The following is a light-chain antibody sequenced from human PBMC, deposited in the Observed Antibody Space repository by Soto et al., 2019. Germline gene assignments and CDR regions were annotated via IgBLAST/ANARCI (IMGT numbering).Light chain of an antibody. V-gene: IGKV1-5*01. CDR3: QQYNSYSPIT. Sequence: DIQMTHSPSTLSASVGDRVTITCRASQSISSWLAWYQQKPGKAPKLLIYDASSLESGVPSRFSGSGSGTVFTLTISSLQPADFATYYCQQYNSYSPITFGGGTKVDIK. CDR1: QSISSW. J-gene: IGKJ4*01. CDR2: DAS.